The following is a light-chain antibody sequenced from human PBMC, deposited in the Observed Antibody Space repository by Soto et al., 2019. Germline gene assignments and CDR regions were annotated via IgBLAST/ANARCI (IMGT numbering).Light chain of an antibody. Sequence: QSVLTQPASVSGSPGQSITISCTGTDSDVGGYNYVSWYQQHPGKAPKLIIYEVSNRPSGVSTRFSGSKSGNTASLTISGLQAEDEADYYCSSYTTSSTPHVFGTGTKVTVL. CDR2: EVS. CDR1: DSDVGGYNY. J-gene: IGLJ1*01. V-gene: IGLV2-14*01. CDR3: SSYTTSSTPHV.